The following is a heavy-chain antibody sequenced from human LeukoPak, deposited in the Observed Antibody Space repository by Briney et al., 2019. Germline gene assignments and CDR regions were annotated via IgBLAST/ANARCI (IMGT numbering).Heavy chain of an antibody. CDR3: AKRLDYYGSGSSLDY. J-gene: IGHJ4*02. CDR1: GFTFTTYG. V-gene: IGHV3-23*01. D-gene: IGHD3-10*01. CDR2: IGGSGIRT. Sequence: GGSLRLSCSASGFTFTTYGMNWVRQAPGKGLEWVSGIGGSGIRTYYADSVKGRFIISRDNSRNTLYLQMNSLRDEDTAVYYCAKRLDYYGSGSSLDYWGQGTLVTVSS.